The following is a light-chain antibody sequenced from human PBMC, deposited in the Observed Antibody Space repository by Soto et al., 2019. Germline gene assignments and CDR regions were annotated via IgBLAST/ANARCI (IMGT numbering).Light chain of an antibody. Sequence: DIQMTQSPSSLSASVGDRVTITCQASQNINNYLNWYQQKPGRAPKLLIYDASNLEAGVPSRFRGSGSGTYFTFTISRLQPEDIATYYCQQYENLHTFGQGTRLEIK. V-gene: IGKV1-33*01. J-gene: IGKJ5*01. CDR3: QQYENLHT. CDR2: DAS. CDR1: QNINNY.